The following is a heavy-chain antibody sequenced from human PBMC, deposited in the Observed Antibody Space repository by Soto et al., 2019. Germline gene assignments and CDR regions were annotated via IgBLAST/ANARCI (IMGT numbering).Heavy chain of an antibody. V-gene: IGHV3-30-3*01. CDR2: ISYDGNNK. CDR1: GLTFSRYT. J-gene: IGHJ4*02. CDR3: ARFRSERPFDY. Sequence: GGSLRLSCAASGLTFSRYTMHWVRQAPGKGLEWVAVISYDGNNKYYADSVKGRFTISRDNSKNTLSLQMNSLRPEDTAVYYCARFRSERPFDYWGQGTLVTVSA.